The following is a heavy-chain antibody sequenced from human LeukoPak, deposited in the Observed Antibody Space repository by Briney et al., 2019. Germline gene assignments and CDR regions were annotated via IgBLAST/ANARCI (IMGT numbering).Heavy chain of an antibody. V-gene: IGHV1-2*02. J-gene: IGHJ4*02. CDR2: INPNSGGT. Sequence: GASVKVSCKASGYTFTGFYMHWVRQAPGQGLEWMGWINPNSGGTNYAQKFQGRVTMTRNTSINTAYMELSRLRSDDTAVYYCARGLRGSPAFDYWGQGTLVTVSS. CDR1: GYTFTGFY. CDR3: ARGLRGSPAFDY. D-gene: IGHD2-2*01.